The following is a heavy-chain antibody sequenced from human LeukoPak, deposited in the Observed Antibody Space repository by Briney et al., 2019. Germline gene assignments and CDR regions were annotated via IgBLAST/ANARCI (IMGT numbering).Heavy chain of an antibody. CDR3: ARPYSSGWFDH. Sequence: PRATVKVSCKASGYSFTKDGISWVRQAPGQGLEWMGWTSTNNGDTNYAQKFQGRVTMTTDTSTSTVYMELTSLRSDDTAVYYCARPYSSGWFDHWGQGTLVTVSS. D-gene: IGHD6-19*01. CDR1: GYSFTKDG. J-gene: IGHJ5*02. V-gene: IGHV1-18*01. CDR2: TSTNNGDT.